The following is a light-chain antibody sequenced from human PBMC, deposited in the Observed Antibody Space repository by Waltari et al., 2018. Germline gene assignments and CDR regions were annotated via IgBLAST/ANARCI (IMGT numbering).Light chain of an antibody. CDR3: HQYYNTPFT. J-gene: IGKJ3*01. CDR1: QTVFNRANNRNS. CDR2: WAS. Sequence: DIVMTQSPDSLAVSLGERATISCKSSQTVFNRANNRNSLAWYQQKSGQPPKLLIYWASTRESGVPDRFTGRGSGTDFSLTISSLQAEDVALYFCHQYYNTPFTFGPGTKVDIK. V-gene: IGKV4-1*01.